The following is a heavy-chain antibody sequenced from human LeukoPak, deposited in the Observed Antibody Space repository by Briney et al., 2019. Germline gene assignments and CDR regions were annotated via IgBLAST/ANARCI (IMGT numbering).Heavy chain of an antibody. D-gene: IGHD3-10*01. CDR2: INSNSGGT. J-gene: IGHJ4*02. V-gene: IGHV1-2*02. CDR1: GYTFTDYY. Sequence: ASVKVSCKASGYTFTDYYMHWVRQAPGQGLEWMGWINSNSGGTNYAQKFQGRATMTRDTSINTAYMELSRLTSDDTAVYYCARGVSYYGSGSFWYWGQGALVTVSS. CDR3: ARGVSYYGSGSFWY.